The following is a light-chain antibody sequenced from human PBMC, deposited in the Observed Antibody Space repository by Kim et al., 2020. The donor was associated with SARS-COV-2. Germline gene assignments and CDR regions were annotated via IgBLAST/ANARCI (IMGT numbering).Light chain of an antibody. Sequence: VTISCTGSSSNIGAGYDVQWYQQLPGTAPKLVIYGNTNRPSGVPDRFSGSKSGTSASLAITGLQAEDEADYYCQSYDSSLSGSKVFGGGTQLTVL. CDR2: GNT. CDR1: SSNIGAGYD. V-gene: IGLV1-40*01. CDR3: QSYDSSLSGSKV. J-gene: IGLJ3*02.